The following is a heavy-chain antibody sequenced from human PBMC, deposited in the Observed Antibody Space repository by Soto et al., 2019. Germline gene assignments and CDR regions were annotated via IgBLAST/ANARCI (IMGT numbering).Heavy chain of an antibody. J-gene: IGHJ6*02. Sequence: ASVKVSCKASGYTFTSYYMHWVRQAPVQGLEWMGIINPSGGSTSYAQKFQGRVTMTRDTSTSTVYMELSSLRSEDTAVYYCASQFMYTMFGVVPPGGYYGMDVWGQGTTVTVSS. D-gene: IGHD3-3*01. V-gene: IGHV1-46*01. CDR2: INPSGGST. CDR1: GYTFTSYY. CDR3: ASQFMYTMFGVVPPGGYYGMDV.